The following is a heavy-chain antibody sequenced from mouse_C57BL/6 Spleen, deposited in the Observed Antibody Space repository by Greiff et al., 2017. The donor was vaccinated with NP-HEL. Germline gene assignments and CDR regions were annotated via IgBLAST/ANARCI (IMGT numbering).Heavy chain of an antibody. V-gene: IGHV5-17*01. D-gene: IGHD2-1*01. J-gene: IGHJ1*03. CDR3: ASGIYYCNYDLYFDV. CDR1: GFTFSDYG. Sequence: EVKLMESGGGLVKPGGSLKLSCAASGFTFSDYGMHWVRQAPEKGLEWVAYISSGSSTIYYADTVKGRFTISRDNAKNTLFLQMTSLRSEDTAMCFFASGIYYCNYDLYFDVWGTGTTGTVSS. CDR2: ISSGSSTI.